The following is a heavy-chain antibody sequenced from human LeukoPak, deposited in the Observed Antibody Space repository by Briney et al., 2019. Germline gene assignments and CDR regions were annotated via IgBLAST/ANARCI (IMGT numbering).Heavy chain of an antibody. Sequence: GGSLRLSCVVSGFTFSPYSMNWVRQAPGKGLEWVAYISGRTSTIYYADSVYGRFTISRDNAKNSLYLQMNSLRAEDTAVYYCAREPICSGGSCYDYWGQGTLVTVSS. J-gene: IGHJ4*02. D-gene: IGHD2-15*01. V-gene: IGHV3-48*01. CDR1: GFTFSPYS. CDR3: AREPICSGGSCYDY. CDR2: ISGRTSTI.